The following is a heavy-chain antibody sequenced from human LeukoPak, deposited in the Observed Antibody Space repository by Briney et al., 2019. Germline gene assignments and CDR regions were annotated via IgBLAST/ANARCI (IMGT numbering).Heavy chain of an antibody. J-gene: IGHJ4*02. CDR2: IYSDGST. V-gene: IGHV3-53*01. D-gene: IGHD1-26*01. CDR1: GFIVSGDF. Sequence: GGSLRLSCAASGFIVSGDFMSWVRQAPGKGLEWVSVIYSDGSTYYADSVKGRFTISRDNSKNTLDLQMTGLRAEDTAVYYCARERGRGRDSPWFDYRGQGTLVTASS. CDR3: ARERGRGRDSPWFDY.